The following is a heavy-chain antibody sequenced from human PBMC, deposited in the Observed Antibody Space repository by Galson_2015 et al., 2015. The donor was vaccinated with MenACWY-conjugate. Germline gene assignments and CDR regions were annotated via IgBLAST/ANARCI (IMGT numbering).Heavy chain of an antibody. CDR3: ARLLGLTTVTTSNWFDP. V-gene: IGHV5-51*01. J-gene: IGHJ5*02. CDR2: IYPGDSDT. CDR1: GYSFTSYW. Sequence: QSGAEVKKPGESLKISCKGSGYSFTSYWIGWVRQMPGKGLEWMGIIYPGDSDTRHSPSFQGQVTISADKSISTAYLQWSSLKASDTAMYYCARLLGLTTVTTSNWFDPWGQGTLVTVSS. D-gene: IGHD4-17*01.